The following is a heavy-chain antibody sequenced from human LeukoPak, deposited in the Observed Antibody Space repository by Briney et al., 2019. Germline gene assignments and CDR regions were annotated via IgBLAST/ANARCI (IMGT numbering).Heavy chain of an antibody. CDR1: GFTFSSYG. V-gene: IGHV3-30*18. CDR2: ISYDGSNK. D-gene: IGHD2-2*02. J-gene: IGHJ4*02. CDR3: AKDRWGCSSTSCYTRVGPLNY. Sequence: HSGRSLRLSCAASGFTFSSYGMHWVRQAPGKGLEWVAVISYDGSNKYYADSVKGRFTISRDNSKNTLYLQMNSLRAEDTAVYYCAKDRWGCSSTSCYTRVGPLNYWGQGTLVTVSS.